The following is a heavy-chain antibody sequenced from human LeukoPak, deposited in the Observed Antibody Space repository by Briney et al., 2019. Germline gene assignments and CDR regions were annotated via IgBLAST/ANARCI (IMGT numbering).Heavy chain of an antibody. CDR1: GYTLTELS. CDR2: FDPEDGET. V-gene: IGHV1-24*01. CDR3: ATVYYDILNGPEGWGWFDP. J-gene: IGHJ5*02. Sequence: ASVKVSCKVSGYTLTELSMHWVRQAPGKGLEWMGGFDPEDGETIYAQKFQGRVTMTVDTSTDTAYMELSSLRSEDTAVYYCATVYYDILNGPEGWGWFDPWGQGTLVTVSS. D-gene: IGHD3-9*01.